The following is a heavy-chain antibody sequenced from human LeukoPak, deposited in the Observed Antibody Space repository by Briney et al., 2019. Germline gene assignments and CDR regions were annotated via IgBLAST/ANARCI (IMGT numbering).Heavy chain of an antibody. Sequence: SETLSLTCTVSGGSISSGGYYWIRLRQHPGKGLVWIGYIYYSGSTYYNPSLKSRVTISVDTSKNQFSLKLSSVTAADTAVYYCATDQRGAGLGFRCGSGSYNGMDVWGQGTTVTVSS. D-gene: IGHD3-10*01. CDR2: IYYSGST. CDR3: ATDQRGAGLGFRCGSGSYNGMDV. V-gene: IGHV4-31*03. CDR1: GGSISSGGYY. J-gene: IGHJ6*02.